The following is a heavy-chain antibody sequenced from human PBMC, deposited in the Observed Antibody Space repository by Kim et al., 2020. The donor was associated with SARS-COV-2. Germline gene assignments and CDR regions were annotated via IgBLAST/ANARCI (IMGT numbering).Heavy chain of an antibody. CDR3: ARVSTYYYGSGPDY. CDR1: GFTFSSYG. V-gene: IGHV3-33*01. D-gene: IGHD3-10*01. CDR2: IWYDGSNK. J-gene: IGHJ4*02. Sequence: GGSLRLSCAASGFTFSSYGMHWVRQAPGKGLEWVAVIWYDGSNKYYADSVKGRFTISRDNSKNMLYLQMNSLRAEDTAVYYCARVSTYYYGSGPDYWGQGTLVTVSS.